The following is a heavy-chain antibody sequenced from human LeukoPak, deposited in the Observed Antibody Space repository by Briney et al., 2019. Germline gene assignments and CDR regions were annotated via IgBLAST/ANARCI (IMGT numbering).Heavy chain of an antibody. V-gene: IGHV3-48*04. CDR3: ARGSFLGH. CDR1: GCSFNAYA. D-gene: IGHD2-15*01. CDR2: ITGDGNTI. J-gene: IGHJ4*02. Sequence: PGGSLRLSCAASGCSFNAYAMSWVRQAPGKGLEWVSSITGDGNTIIYADSVKGRFTISRDNAKNSLYLQMNSLRAEDTAVYYCARGSFLGHWGQGTLVTVSS.